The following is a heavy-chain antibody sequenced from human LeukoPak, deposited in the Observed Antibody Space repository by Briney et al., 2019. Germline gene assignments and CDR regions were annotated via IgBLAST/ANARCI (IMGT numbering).Heavy chain of an antibody. J-gene: IGHJ4*01. V-gene: IGHV4-34*01. D-gene: IGHD2-2*01. Sequence: SETLSLTCAVYGGSFSGYYWSWIRQPPGKGLEWIGEINHSGSTNYNPSLKSRVTISVDTSKNQFSLKLSSVTAADTALYYCEREGAIVVVPASHFDYWGHGTLVTVSS. CDR3: EREGAIVVVPASHFDY. CDR1: GGSFSGYY. CDR2: INHSGST.